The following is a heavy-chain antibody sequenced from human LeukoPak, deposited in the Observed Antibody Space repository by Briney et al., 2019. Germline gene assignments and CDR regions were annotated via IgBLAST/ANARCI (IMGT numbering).Heavy chain of an antibody. J-gene: IGHJ1*01. CDR2: IYTSGST. CDR1: GGSISSYY. V-gene: IGHV4-4*09. CDR3: ARHAASSSWYPPRAEYFQH. Sequence: PSETLSLTCTVSGGSISSYYWSWIRQPPGKGLEWIGYIYTSGSTNYNPSLKSRVTISVDTPKNQFSLKLSSVTAADTAVYYCARHAASSSWYPPRAEYFQHWGQGTLVTVSS. D-gene: IGHD6-13*01.